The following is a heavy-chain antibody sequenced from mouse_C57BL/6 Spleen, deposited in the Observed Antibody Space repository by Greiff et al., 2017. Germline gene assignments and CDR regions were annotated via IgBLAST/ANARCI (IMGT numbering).Heavy chain of an antibody. CDR1: GYTFTSYW. CDR3: ARGLTTVVATRGYYFDY. J-gene: IGHJ2*01. D-gene: IGHD1-1*01. Sequence: QVHVKQPGAELVKPGASVKLSCKASGYTFTSYWMQWVKQRPGQGLEWIGEIDPSDSYTNYNQKFKGKATLTVDTSSSTAYMQLSSLTSEDSAVYYCARGLTTVVATRGYYFDYWGQGTTLTVSS. CDR2: IDPSDSYT. V-gene: IGHV1-50*01.